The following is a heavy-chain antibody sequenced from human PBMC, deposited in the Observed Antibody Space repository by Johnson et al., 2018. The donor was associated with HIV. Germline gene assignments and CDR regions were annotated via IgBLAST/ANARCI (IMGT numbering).Heavy chain of an antibody. Sequence: EVQLVESGGGVVQPGRSLRLSCAASGFTFGSYVMSWVRQAPGKGLEWVSAISGSGASTYYADSLKGRCTISRDNSKNTLYLQMNRLRAEDTALYYCAKDIYGYDAFDIWGQGTMVTVSS. CDR3: AKDIYGYDAFDI. D-gene: IGHD5-24*01. CDR1: GFTFGSYV. CDR2: ISGSGAST. V-gene: IGHV3-23*04. J-gene: IGHJ3*02.